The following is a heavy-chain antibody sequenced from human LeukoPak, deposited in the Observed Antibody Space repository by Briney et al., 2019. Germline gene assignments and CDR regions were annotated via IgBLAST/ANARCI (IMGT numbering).Heavy chain of an antibody. J-gene: IGHJ4*02. CDR2: ISGSGGST. V-gene: IGHV3-23*01. CDR3: ATSDYGDYGGDY. D-gene: IGHD4-17*01. CDR1: GFTFSSYG. Sequence: PGGSLRLSCAASGFTFSSYGMSWVRQAPGKGLEWVSAISGSGGSTYYADSVKGRFTISRDNSKNTLYLQMNSLRAEDTAVYYCATSDYGDYGGDYWGQGTLVTVSS.